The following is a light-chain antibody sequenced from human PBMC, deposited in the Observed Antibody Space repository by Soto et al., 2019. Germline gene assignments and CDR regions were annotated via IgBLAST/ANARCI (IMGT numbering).Light chain of an antibody. CDR2: GAS. CDR1: QSVRSH. V-gene: IGKV3-15*01. J-gene: IGKJ5*01. Sequence: IVMTQPPATLSVSPGDGVTLSCRASQSVRSHLAWYQQKPGQPPRLLIYGASTRATGIPARFSGSGFGTEFTLTISSLQSEDFAVYYCQQYKNWPLFGQGTRLEIK. CDR3: QQYKNWPL.